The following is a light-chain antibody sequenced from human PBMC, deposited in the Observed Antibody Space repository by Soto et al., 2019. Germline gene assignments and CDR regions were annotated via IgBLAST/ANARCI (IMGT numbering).Light chain of an antibody. CDR1: ESVVSSY. J-gene: IGKJ5*01. CDR3: QQYGSSPT. CDR2: DAS. V-gene: IGKV3-20*01. Sequence: PGERATLSCRATESVVSSYLAWYELKPGQAPRLLIYDASSRATGIPDRFSGSGSGTEFTLTISRLEPEDFAVYDCQQYGSSPTFGQGTRLEIK.